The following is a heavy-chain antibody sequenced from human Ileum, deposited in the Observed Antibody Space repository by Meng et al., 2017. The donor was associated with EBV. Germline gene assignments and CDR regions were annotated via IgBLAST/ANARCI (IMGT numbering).Heavy chain of an antibody. CDR1: GGSISSSYW. Sequence: QLQESXXXXVXXSGTLSPTCVVPGGSISSSYWWTWVRQSPGKGLEWIGEMYHSGTTNYNPSLKSRVTISMGKSNNQLSLKLNSVTAADTAVYYCATQESRDGHNPYWGQGTRVTVSS. V-gene: IGHV4-4*02. CDR2: MYHSGTT. J-gene: IGHJ4*02. CDR3: ATQESRDGHNPY. D-gene: IGHD5-24*01.